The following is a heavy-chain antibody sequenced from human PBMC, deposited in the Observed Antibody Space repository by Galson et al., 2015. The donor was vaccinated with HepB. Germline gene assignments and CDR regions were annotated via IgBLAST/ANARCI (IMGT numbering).Heavy chain of an antibody. D-gene: IGHD6-13*01. J-gene: IGHJ4*02. Sequence: SLRLSCAASGFTFRGPGIHWVRQASGKGPEWVGRFRSKASDYATAYVASLKGRFTISRDDSKNTEYLHMNSLKTEDKAVYYCLRLGDISGYSSSWGQGTLITVSS. V-gene: IGHV3-73*01. CDR2: FRSKASDYAT. CDR1: GFTFRGPG. CDR3: LRLGDISGYSSS.